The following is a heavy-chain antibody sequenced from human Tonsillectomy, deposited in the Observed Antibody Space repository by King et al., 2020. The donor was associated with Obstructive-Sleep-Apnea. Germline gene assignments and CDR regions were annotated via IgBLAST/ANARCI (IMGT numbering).Heavy chain of an antibody. CDR3: AKGPYSGNWQGHFQH. J-gene: IGHJ1*01. D-gene: IGHD6-13*01. V-gene: IGHV3-30*02. CDR1: GITFSSCG. Sequence: VQLVESGGGVVQPGGSLRLSCAASGITFSSCGMHWVRQAPGKGLEWVAFIRYDGSNKYYADSVKGRFTVSRDNSKNTLFLQMNSLRAEDTALYYCAKGPYSGNWQGHFQHWGQGTLVTVSS. CDR2: IRYDGSNK.